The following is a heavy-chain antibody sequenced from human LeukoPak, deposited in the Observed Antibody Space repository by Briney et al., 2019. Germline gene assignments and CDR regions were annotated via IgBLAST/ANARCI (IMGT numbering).Heavy chain of an antibody. CDR2: IWYDGSNK. CDR1: GFTFSSYG. J-gene: IGHJ6*02. V-gene: IGHV3-33*01. D-gene: IGHD4-17*01. CDR3: ARDLTFYGDYVPTLKYGMDV. Sequence: PGGSLRLSCAASGFTFSSYGMHWVRQAPGKGLEWVAVIWYDGSNKYYADSVKGRFTISRDNSKNTLYLQMNSLRAEDTAVYYCARDLTFYGDYVPTLKYGMDVWGQGTTVTVSS.